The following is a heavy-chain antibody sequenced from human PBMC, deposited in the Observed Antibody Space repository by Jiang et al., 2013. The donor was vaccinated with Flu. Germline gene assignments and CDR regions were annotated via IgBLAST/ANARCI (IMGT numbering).Heavy chain of an antibody. V-gene: IGHV3-49*04. CDR1: GFTFGDYA. J-gene: IGHJ6*02. D-gene: IGHD5-18*01. CDR3: TRDPSGWIQLWLRTPTDYYYGMDV. Sequence: VQLVESGGGLVQPGRSLRLSCTASGFTFGDYAMSWVRQAPGKGLEWVGFIRSKAYGGTTEYAASVKGRFTISRDDSKSIAYLQMNSLKTEDTAVYYCTRDPSGWIQLWLRTPTDYYYGMDVWGQGTTVTVSS. CDR2: IRSKAYGGTT.